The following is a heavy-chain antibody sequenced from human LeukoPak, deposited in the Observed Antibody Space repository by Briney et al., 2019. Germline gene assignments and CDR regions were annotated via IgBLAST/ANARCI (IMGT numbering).Heavy chain of an antibody. V-gene: IGHV4-34*01. J-gene: IGHJ3*02. CDR3: ARVSRYGDSDLPCDSFDI. CDR2: INHSGST. Sequence: PSETLSLTCAVYGVSFSGYYWSWIRQPPGKGLEWIGEINHSGSTNYNPSLKSRVTISVDTSKNQFSLKLSSVTAADTAVYYCARVSRYGDSDLPCDSFDIWGQGTMVTVSS. CDR1: GVSFSGYY. D-gene: IGHD4-17*01.